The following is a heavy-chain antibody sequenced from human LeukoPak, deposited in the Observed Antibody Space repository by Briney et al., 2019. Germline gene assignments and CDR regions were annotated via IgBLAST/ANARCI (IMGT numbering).Heavy chain of an antibody. Sequence: GGSLRLSCAASGFTFSSYGMSWVRQAPGKGLEWVSGISGSGGSTFYADSVKGRFTISRDNSKSTLYLQMNSLRAEDTAVYYCAKDLEKDEYFQHWGQGTLVSVSS. CDR1: GFTFSSYG. J-gene: IGHJ1*01. CDR3: AKDLEKDEYFQH. CDR2: ISGSGGST. V-gene: IGHV3-23*01.